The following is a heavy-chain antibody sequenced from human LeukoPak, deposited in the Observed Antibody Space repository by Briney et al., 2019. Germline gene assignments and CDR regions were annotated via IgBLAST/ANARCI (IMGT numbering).Heavy chain of an antibody. CDR2: INPNSGVT. Sequence: ASAKVSCKASGHTXTDYYMHWVRQAPGQGLEWLGWINPNSGVTNYAQKFQGRITMTRDTSITTVYMELSSLTSDDTAVYYCGSGQWLVGVFYWGQGTLVTVSS. V-gene: IGHV1-2*02. CDR3: GSGQWLVGVFY. J-gene: IGHJ4*02. CDR1: GHTXTDYY. D-gene: IGHD6-19*01.